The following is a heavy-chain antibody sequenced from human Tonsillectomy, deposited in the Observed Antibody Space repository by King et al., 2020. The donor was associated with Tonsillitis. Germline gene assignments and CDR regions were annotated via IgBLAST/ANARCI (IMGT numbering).Heavy chain of an antibody. CDR2: ISSSSSYT. CDR1: GFTFSDYY. V-gene: IGHV3-11*06. CDR3: ARDTDGFSSYYYYGMYV. J-gene: IGHJ6*02. D-gene: IGHD3-10*01. Sequence: VQLVESGGGLVKPGGSLRLSCAASGFTFSDYYMSWIRQAPGKGLEWVSYISSSSSYTNYADSVKGRVTISRDNAKNSLYLQMNSLRAEDTAVYYCARDTDGFSSYYYYGMYVWGQGTTVTVSS.